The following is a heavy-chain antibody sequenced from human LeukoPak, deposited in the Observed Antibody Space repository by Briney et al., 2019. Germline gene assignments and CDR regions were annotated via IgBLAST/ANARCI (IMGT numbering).Heavy chain of an antibody. Sequence: GRSLRLSCTPSGFTFCDYAMSWVRQAPGKGLGRVCFIRSKAYGGTTEYAASVKGRFTIARDDSKSIAYLQMNSLKTEDTAVYYCTTFWSGYSISYGMDVWGQGTTVTVSS. J-gene: IGHJ6*02. D-gene: IGHD3-3*01. CDR3: TTFWSGYSISYGMDV. CDR1: GFTFCDYA. CDR2: IRSKAYGGTT. V-gene: IGHV3-49*04.